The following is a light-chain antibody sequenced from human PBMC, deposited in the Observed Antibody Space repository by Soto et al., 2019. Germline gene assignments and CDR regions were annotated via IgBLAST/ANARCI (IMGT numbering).Light chain of an antibody. J-gene: IGKJ4*01. Sequence: EIVLTQSPATLSLSPGERATLSCRASQSVSSYLAWYQHKPGQAPRLLIYDASNRATGIPARFSGSGSGTDFTLTSSSLEPEDFAFYYCQQRSNWLTFGGGTKVEIK. V-gene: IGKV3-11*01. CDR1: QSVSSY. CDR3: QQRSNWLT. CDR2: DAS.